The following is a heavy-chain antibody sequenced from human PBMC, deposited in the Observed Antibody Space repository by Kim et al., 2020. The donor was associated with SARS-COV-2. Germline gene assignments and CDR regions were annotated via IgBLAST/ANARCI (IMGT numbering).Heavy chain of an antibody. CDR3: AKTRATYDSSGYLDY. D-gene: IGHD3-22*01. V-gene: IGHV3-30*02. Sequence: SVKGRITISRDDSKITLYLQMNSLRAEDTAVYYCAKTRATYDSSGYLDYGGQGTLVTVSS. J-gene: IGHJ4*02.